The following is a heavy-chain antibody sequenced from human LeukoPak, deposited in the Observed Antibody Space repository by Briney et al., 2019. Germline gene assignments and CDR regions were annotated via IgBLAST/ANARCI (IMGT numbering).Heavy chain of an antibody. CDR2: MNPTSGNT. J-gene: IGHJ4*02. CDR3: AKRRYCSGGSCRPRQDLVEYDFDY. CDR1: GYTFISYD. D-gene: IGHD2-15*01. Sequence: ASVKVSCKASGYTFISYDINWVRQATGQGIEWMGWMNPTSGNTGYAQKFQDRLTMTSDASISTAYMELSSLTSDDTAVYYCAKRRYCSGGSCRPRQDLVEYDFDYWGQGTLITVSS. V-gene: IGHV1-8*01.